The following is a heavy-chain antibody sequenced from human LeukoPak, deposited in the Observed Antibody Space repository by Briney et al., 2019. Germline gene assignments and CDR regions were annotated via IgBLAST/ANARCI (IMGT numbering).Heavy chain of an antibody. J-gene: IGHJ4*02. Sequence: PGGSLRLSCAASGFTFSSYSMNWVRQAPGKGLEWVSSISSSSSYIYYADSVKGRFTISRDNAKNSLYLQMNSLRAEDTAVYYCAKAVSGSYPETRHFDYWGQGSLVTVSS. CDR2: ISSSSSYI. CDR3: AKAVSGSYPETRHFDY. D-gene: IGHD1-26*01. V-gene: IGHV3-21*01. CDR1: GFTFSSYS.